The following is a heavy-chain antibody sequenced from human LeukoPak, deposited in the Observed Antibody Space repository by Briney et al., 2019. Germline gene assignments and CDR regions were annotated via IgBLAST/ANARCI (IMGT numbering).Heavy chain of an antibody. D-gene: IGHD6-6*01. CDR1: GGSISSYY. Sequence: SETLSLTCTVSGGSISSYYWSWIRQPLGKGLEWIGYIYYSGSTNYNPSLKSRVTISVDTSKNQFSLKLSSVTAADTAVYYCARVGVVYSSSLRGAPPSSFDNWGQGPLVTVSS. J-gene: IGHJ4*02. CDR3: ARVGVVYSSSLRGAPPSSFDN. V-gene: IGHV4-59*01. CDR2: IYYSGST.